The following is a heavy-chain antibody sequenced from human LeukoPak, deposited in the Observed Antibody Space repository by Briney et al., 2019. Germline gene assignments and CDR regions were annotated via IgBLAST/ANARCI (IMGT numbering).Heavy chain of an antibody. CDR3: ARGGVAQVGATYRSEFDY. J-gene: IGHJ4*02. V-gene: IGHV4-34*01. Sequence: SETLSLTCAVYGGSFSGYYWSWIRQPPGKGLEWIGEINHSGSTNYNPSLKSLVTISVDTSKNQFSLKLSSVTAADTAVYYCARGGVAQVGATYRSEFDYWGQGTLVTVSS. CDR1: GGSFSGYY. D-gene: IGHD1-26*01. CDR2: INHSGST.